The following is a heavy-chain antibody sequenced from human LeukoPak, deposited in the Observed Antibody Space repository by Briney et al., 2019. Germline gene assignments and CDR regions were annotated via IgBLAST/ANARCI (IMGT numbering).Heavy chain of an antibody. D-gene: IGHD4-17*01. J-gene: IGHJ2*01. CDR1: GDSISSGNYY. CDR3: ARRPDYGDYWYFDL. CDR2: IFFTGNT. V-gene: IGHV4-39*01. Sequence: PSETLSLTCTVSGDSISSGNYYWDWIRQPPGKGLEWIGTIFFTGNTYYNPSLKNRVTISVDTSKNQFSLKLSSVTAADTAVYYCARRPDYGDYWYFDLWGRGTLVTVSS.